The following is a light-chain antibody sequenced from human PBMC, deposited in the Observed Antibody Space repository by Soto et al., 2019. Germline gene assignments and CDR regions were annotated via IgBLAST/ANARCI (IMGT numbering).Light chain of an antibody. CDR2: DAS. J-gene: IGKJ4*01. Sequence: ESVLTQSPATLSLSPGDRATLSCRASQSITNSLAWYRHQPGQPPRLLIYDASKRATGIPARFIGSGSGTHFTLTISSLEPEDFGLDYCQQRSNWPSVTFGGGTTVDIK. V-gene: IGKV3-11*01. CDR3: QQRSNWPSVT. CDR1: QSITNS.